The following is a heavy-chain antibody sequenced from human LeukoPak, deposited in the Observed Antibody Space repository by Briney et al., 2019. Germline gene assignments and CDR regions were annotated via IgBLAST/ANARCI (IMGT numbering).Heavy chain of an antibody. CDR3: AREKDYFVWFHDAFHI. CDR2: IYDSGST. Sequence: SETLSLTCAVSGYSISSGYYWGWIRRPPGKGLEWIGSIYDSGSTYYNPSLKSRVTISVDTSNNQFSLKLSSVTAADTAVYYCAREKDYFVWFHDAFHIWGQGTMVTVS. V-gene: IGHV4-38-2*02. J-gene: IGHJ3*02. CDR1: GYSISSGYY. D-gene: IGHD3-9*01.